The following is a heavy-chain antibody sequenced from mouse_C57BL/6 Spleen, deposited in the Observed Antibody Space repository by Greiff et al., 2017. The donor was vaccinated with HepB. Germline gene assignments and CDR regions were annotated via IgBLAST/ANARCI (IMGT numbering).Heavy chain of an antibody. CDR1: GYTFTSYW. Sequence: QVQLQQPGAELVKPGASVKLSCKASGYTFTSYWMHWVKQRPGQGLEWIGMIHPNSGSTNYNEKFKSKATLTVDKSSSTAYMQLSSLTSEDSAVYYCARRGLRYAMDYWGQGTSVTVSS. V-gene: IGHV1-64*01. CDR3: ARRGLRYAMDY. J-gene: IGHJ4*01. CDR2: IHPNSGST. D-gene: IGHD1-1*01.